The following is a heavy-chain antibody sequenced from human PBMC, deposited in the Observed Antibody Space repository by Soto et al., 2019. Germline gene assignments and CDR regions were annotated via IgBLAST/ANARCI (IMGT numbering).Heavy chain of an antibody. J-gene: IGHJ6*02. V-gene: IGHV1-69*13. CDR1: GGTFSSYA. CDR2: IIPIFGTA. Sequence: SVKVSCKASGGTFSSYAISWVRQAPGQGLEWMGGIIPIFGTANYAQKFQGRVTITADESTSTAYMELSSLRSEDTAVYYCARVDDFWSGYGYYGMDVWRQGTTVTVSS. D-gene: IGHD3-3*01. CDR3: ARVDDFWSGYGYYGMDV.